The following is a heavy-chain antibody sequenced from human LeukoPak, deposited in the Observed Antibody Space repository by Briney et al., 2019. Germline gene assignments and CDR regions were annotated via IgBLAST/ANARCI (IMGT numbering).Heavy chain of an antibody. J-gene: IGHJ6*02. CDR2: IYTGGST. D-gene: IGHD6-13*01. CDR1: GGSISSYY. Sequence: SETLSLTCTVSGGSISSYYWSWIRQPAGKGLEWIGRIYTGGSTNYNPSLKSRVTMSVDTSKNQFSLKLSSVTAADTAVYYCAREEIAAAGMYYGMDVWGQGTTVTVSS. CDR3: AREEIAAAGMYYGMDV. V-gene: IGHV4-4*07.